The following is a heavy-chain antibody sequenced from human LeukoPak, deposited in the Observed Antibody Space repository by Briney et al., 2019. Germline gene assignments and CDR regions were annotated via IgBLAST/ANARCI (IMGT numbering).Heavy chain of an antibody. CDR1: GDTFSSYA. D-gene: IGHD5-12*01. CDR2: IIPIFGTA. Sequence: GASVKVSCKASGDTFSSYAISWVRQAPGQGLEWMGGIIPIFGTANYAQKFQGRVTITADESTSTAYMELSSLRSEDTAVYYCARGTGGYEDRPDWGQGTLVTVSS. J-gene: IGHJ4*02. V-gene: IGHV1-69*13. CDR3: ARGTGGYEDRPD.